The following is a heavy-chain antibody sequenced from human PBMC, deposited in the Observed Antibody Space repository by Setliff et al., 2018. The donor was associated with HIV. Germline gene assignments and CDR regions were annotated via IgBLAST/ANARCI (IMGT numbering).Heavy chain of an antibody. Sequence: PSETLSLTCTVSGGSISSYYWSWIRQPPGKGLEWIGYIYTSGSTNYNPSLKSRVTISVDTSKNQFSRKLSSVTAADTAVYYCVGEGGYSSGWYRTYYFDYWGQGTLVTVSS. D-gene: IGHD6-19*01. CDR3: VGEGGYSSGWYRTYYFDY. V-gene: IGHV4-4*09. J-gene: IGHJ4*02. CDR1: GGSISSYY. CDR2: IYTSGST.